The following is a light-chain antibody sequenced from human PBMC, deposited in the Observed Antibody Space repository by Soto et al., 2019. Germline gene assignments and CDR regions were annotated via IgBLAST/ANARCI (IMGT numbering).Light chain of an antibody. CDR1: SSDVGCYNY. V-gene: IGLV2-8*01. CDR2: EVS. CDR3: SSYAGSNNLV. Sequence: QSALTQPPSASGSPGQSVTISCTGTSSDVGCYNYVSWYQQHPGKAPKLMIYEVSTRPSGVPDRFSGSKSGNTASLTVSGLQAEDEADYYCSSYAGSNNLVFGGGTKVTVL. J-gene: IGLJ2*01.